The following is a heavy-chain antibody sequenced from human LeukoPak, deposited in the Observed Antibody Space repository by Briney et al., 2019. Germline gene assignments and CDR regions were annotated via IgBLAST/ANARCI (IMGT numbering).Heavy chain of an antibody. CDR1: GLTLSSHG. CDR2: ISSGGGLT. CDR3: AKDRAIQLWLVSRSDFDY. J-gene: IGHJ4*02. Sequence: GGSLRLSCAASGLTLSSHGVTWVRQPPGKGLEWVSGISSGGGLTYYADSVKGRFTISRDNSKNTVYLQMNSLRAEDTAVYYCAKDRAIQLWLVSRSDFDYWGQGTLVTVSS. D-gene: IGHD5-18*01. V-gene: IGHV3-23*01.